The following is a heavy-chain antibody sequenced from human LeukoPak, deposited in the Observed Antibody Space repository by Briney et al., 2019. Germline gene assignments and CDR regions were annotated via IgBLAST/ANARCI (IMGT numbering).Heavy chain of an antibody. Sequence: SETLSLTCAVYGGSFSGYYWSWMRQPPGKGLEGIGEINHSGSTNYNPSLKGRVTISVDKSKHQFSLKLSSATTADTAVYYCARDLVDYVWGSYLDDDAFDIWGQGTMVTVSS. J-gene: IGHJ3*02. CDR2: INHSGST. CDR1: GGSFSGYY. V-gene: IGHV4-34*01. D-gene: IGHD3-16*02. CDR3: ARDLVDYVWGSYLDDDAFDI.